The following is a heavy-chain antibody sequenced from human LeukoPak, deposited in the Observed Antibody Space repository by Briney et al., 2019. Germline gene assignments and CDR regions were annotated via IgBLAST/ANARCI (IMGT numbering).Heavy chain of an antibody. CDR3: ARGDDILTGYFPGAFDI. CDR1: GYTFTSYY. J-gene: IGHJ3*02. D-gene: IGHD3-9*01. CDR2: INPSGGST. V-gene: IGHV1-46*01. Sequence: ASVKVSCKASGYTFTSYYMHWVRQAPGQGLEWMGIINPSGGSTSYAQKFQGRVTMTRDTSTSTVYMELSSLRSEDTAVYYCARGDDILTGYFPGAFDIWGQGTMVTVSS.